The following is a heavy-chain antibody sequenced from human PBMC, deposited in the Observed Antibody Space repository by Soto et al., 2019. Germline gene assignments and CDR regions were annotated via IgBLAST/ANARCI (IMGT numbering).Heavy chain of an antibody. V-gene: IGHV1-18*01. Sequence: ASVEVSSKASGYTITEPRTNWRRQTPGQGLEWMAWISTNNGNTNYAQSLQGRVTLTTDTSTSTAYMELRSLRSVDTAIYYCAIPRAGAYGLDVWGQGTTVTVSS. CDR3: AIPRAGAYGLDV. CDR2: ISTNNGNT. CDR1: GYTITEPR. J-gene: IGHJ6*02. D-gene: IGHD3-10*01.